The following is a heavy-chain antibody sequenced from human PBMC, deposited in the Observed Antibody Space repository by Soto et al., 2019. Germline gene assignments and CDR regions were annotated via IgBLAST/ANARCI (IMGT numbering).Heavy chain of an antibody. J-gene: IGHJ4*02. Sequence: SETLSLTCTVSGGSISSSSYYWGWIRQPPGKGLEWIGYIYYSGSTYYNPSLKSRVTISVDTSKNQFSLKLSSVTAADTAVYYCARRQDGYNDYWGQGALVTVS. CDR1: GGSISSSSYY. CDR3: ARRQDGYNDY. CDR2: IYYSGST. D-gene: IGHD1-20*01. V-gene: IGHV4-39*01.